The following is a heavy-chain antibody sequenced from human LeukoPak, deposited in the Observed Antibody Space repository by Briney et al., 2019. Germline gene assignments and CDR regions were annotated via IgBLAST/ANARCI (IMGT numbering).Heavy chain of an antibody. CDR1: GFTFSSYA. CDR2: VSGSGGYT. V-gene: IGHV3-23*01. J-gene: IGHJ4*02. CDR3: AKGESGYSTFDY. D-gene: IGHD5-12*01. Sequence: AGSLRLSCAASGFTFSSYAMNWVRQTPGKGLEWVSAVSGSGGYTYYADSVKGRFTISRDNSNNTLYLQMNSLRAEDTAVYYCAKGESGYSTFDYWGQGTLVTVSS.